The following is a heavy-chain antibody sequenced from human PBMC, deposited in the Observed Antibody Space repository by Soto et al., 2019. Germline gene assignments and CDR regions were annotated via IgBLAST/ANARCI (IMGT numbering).Heavy chain of an antibody. D-gene: IGHD3-22*01. V-gene: IGHV5-51*01. CDR3: ASSHQYYYDSSGYYYYYYGMDV. Sequence: GESLKISCKGSGYSFTSYWIGWVRQMPGKGLEWMGFIYPGDSDTRYSPSFQGQVTISADKSISTAYLQWSSLKASDTAMYYCASSHQYYYDSSGYYYYYYGMDVWGQGTTVTVSS. CDR2: IYPGDSDT. J-gene: IGHJ6*02. CDR1: GYSFTSYW.